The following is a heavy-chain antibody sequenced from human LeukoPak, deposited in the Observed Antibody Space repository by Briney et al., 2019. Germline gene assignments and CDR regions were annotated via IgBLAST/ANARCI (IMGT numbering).Heavy chain of an antibody. CDR1: GYTFTSYD. CDR2: MNPNSGNT. D-gene: IGHD1-26*01. J-gene: IGHJ3*02. V-gene: IGHV1-8*01. Sequence: GASVKVSCKASGYTFTSYDINWVRQATGQGLEWMGWMNPNSGNTGYAQKFQGRVTMTRNTSISTAYMELSSLRSEDTAVYYCARVRGSYLGDAFDIWGQGTMVTVSS. CDR3: ARVRGSYLGDAFDI.